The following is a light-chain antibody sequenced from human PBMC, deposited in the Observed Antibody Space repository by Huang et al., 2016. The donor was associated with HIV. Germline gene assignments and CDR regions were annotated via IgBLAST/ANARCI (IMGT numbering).Light chain of an antibody. J-gene: IGKJ5*01. CDR2: AAS. CDR3: QQRFSTTIT. CDR1: QNLNPY. Sequence: DIQMTQSPPSLSASVGDSVTIACRASQNLNPYLNLYQQKPVQAPRLLIFAASRLRSGVPSRFSGSGSGTEFTLTISSLQLEDFATYYCQQRFSTTITFGQGTRLDIK. V-gene: IGKV1-39*01.